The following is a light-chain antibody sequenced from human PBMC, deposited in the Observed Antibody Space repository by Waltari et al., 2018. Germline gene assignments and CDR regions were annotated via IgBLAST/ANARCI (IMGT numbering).Light chain of an antibody. V-gene: IGLV2-14*03. CDR3: NSYTTSDTMI. J-gene: IGLJ2*01. CDR2: DVS. CDR1: SSDVGAYNY. Sequence: QSALTQPASVSGSPGQSITISCTGTSSDVGAYNYVSWYQQHPGKGPKLIIYDVSHRPLGVSLRVSGSKSDNTASLTISGLQDEDEADYYCNSYTTSDTMIFGGGTKLTVL.